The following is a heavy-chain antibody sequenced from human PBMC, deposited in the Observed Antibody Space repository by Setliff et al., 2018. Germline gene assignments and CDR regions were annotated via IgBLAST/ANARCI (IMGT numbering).Heavy chain of an antibody. CDR3: AKSSGSSSATNLEY. J-gene: IGHJ4*02. V-gene: IGHV3-23*01. Sequence: PGGSLRLSCTTSGFTFFSYTMNWVRQAPGKGLEWVSAITDDGDTTHYAGSVKDRFTIDRDNTNSKLYLQMNSLRVEDTALYYCAKSSGSSSATNLEYLGPGTLVT. CDR1: GFTFFSYT. CDR2: ITDDGDTT. D-gene: IGHD3-10*01.